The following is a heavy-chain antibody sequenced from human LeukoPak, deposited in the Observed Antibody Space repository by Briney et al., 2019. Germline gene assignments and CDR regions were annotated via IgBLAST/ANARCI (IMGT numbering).Heavy chain of an antibody. V-gene: IGHV4-34*01. CDR2: INHSGYT. Sequence: SETLSLTCAVSVVSFNDYYWSWVRQTPGRGLEWIGEINHSGYTNDSPSLKSRVTLSIDTSRKQFSLKRRSVTVADTGIYYCTRMTTGHDYWGQGTLVSVSS. CDR1: VVSFNDYY. J-gene: IGHJ4*02. CDR3: TRMTTGHDY. D-gene: IGHD4-17*01.